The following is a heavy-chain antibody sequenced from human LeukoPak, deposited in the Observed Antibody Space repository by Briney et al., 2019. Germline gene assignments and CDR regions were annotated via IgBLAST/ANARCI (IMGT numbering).Heavy chain of an antibody. J-gene: IGHJ4*02. Sequence: SETLSLTCTVSGGSISSSSYYWGWIRQPPGKGLEWIGSIYYSGSTYYNPSLKSRVTISVDTSKNQFSLKLSSVTAADTAVYYCARHFADYDSSGYYPQHGFDYWGQGTLVTVSS. CDR3: ARHFADYDSSGYYPQHGFDY. CDR1: GGSISSSSYY. V-gene: IGHV4-39*01. D-gene: IGHD3-22*01. CDR2: IYYSGST.